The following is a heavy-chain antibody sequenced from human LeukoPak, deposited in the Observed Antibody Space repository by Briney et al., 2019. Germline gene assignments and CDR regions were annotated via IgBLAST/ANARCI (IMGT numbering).Heavy chain of an antibody. CDR2: INHDGSER. J-gene: IGHJ4*02. V-gene: IGHV3-7*01. CDR1: GVTFSNYW. D-gene: IGHD5-12*01. Sequence: PGGSLRLSCAASGVTFSNYWMTWVRQAPGKGLEWVANINHDGSERYYVDSVRGRFTISRDNAKNSLYLQMNSPRAADTAVHYCARDRRSGYDFYYFDYWGQGTLVTVSS. CDR3: ARDRRSGYDFYYFDY.